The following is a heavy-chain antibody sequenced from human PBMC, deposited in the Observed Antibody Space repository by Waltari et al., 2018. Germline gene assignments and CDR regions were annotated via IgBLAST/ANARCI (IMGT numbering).Heavy chain of an antibody. D-gene: IGHD3-16*02. J-gene: IGHJ4*02. CDR3: ARQAAMITFGGVIGNGGLAY. V-gene: IGHV5-51*01. CDR1: GYSFTSYW. CDR2: IYPGDSDT. Sequence: EVQLVQSGAEVKKPGESLKISCKGSGYSFTSYWIGWVRQMPGEGLEWMGIIYPGDSDTRYSPSFQGQVTISADKSISTAYLQWSSLKASDTAMYYCARQAAMITFGGVIGNGGLAYWGQGTLVTVSS.